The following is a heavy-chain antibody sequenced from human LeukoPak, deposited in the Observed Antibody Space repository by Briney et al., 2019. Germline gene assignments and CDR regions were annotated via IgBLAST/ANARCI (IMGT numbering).Heavy chain of an antibody. CDR2: FDPEDGET. CDR1: GYTPTELF. CDR3: ATMGKQLVQVDY. J-gene: IGHJ4*02. Sequence: GASLKVSPEVSGYTPTELFMYCGRPALRKGLQWMGGFDPEDGETIYAQKFQGRVTMTEDTSTDTAYMELSSLRSEDTAVYYCATMGKQLVQVDYWGQGTLVTVSS. V-gene: IGHV1-24*01. D-gene: IGHD6-6*01.